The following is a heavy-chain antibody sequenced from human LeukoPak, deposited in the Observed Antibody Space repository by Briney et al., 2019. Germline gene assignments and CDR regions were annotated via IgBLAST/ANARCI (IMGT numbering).Heavy chain of an antibody. V-gene: IGHV3-64*01. J-gene: IGHJ3*02. D-gene: IGHD2/OR15-2a*01. CDR2: ISSNGGST. CDR1: GFTFSSYA. CDR3: AKASFHHAFDI. Sequence: PGGSLRLSCAASGFTFSSYAMHWVRQAPGKGLEYVSAISSNGGSTYYANSVKGRFTISRDNSKNTLYLEMNSLRVEDTAVYYCAKASFHHAFDIWGQGTMVTVSS.